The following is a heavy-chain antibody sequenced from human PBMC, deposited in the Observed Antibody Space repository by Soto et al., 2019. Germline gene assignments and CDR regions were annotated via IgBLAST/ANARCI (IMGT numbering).Heavy chain of an antibody. J-gene: IGHJ6*02. CDR3: ASRAYSYGVVYHYYRLDV. CDR1: GYSFTSYW. Sequence: VDSLKISGKGSGYSFTSYWIGWVRQMPGKGLEWMGIIYPGDSDTRYSPSFQGQVTISADKSLSTAYLQWSSLKASDTALYYCASRAYSYGVVYHYYRLDVWGQGTTVTVSS. V-gene: IGHV5-51*01. CDR2: IYPGDSDT. D-gene: IGHD5-18*01.